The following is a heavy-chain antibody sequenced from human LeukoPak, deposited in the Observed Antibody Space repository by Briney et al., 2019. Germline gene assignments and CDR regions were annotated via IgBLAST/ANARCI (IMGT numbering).Heavy chain of an antibody. D-gene: IGHD6-19*01. Sequence: SETLSLTCTVSGGSISSSSYYWGWIRQPPGKGLEWIGNIYYSGSTYYNPSLKSRVTISVDTSKNQFSLKLSSVTAADTAVYYCARLGSGWYGGFDYWGQGTLVTVSS. J-gene: IGHJ4*02. CDR1: GGSISSSSYY. CDR2: IYYSGST. V-gene: IGHV4-39*01. CDR3: ARLGSGWYGGFDY.